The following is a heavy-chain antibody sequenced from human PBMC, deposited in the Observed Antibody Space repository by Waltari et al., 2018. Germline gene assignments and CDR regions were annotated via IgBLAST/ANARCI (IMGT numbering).Heavy chain of an antibody. Sequence: EEQLVESGGGLVQPGDSLRVSCAASGFPVNRNHMTWVRQAPGKGLEWVSVIYSGGSTEYADSVKGRFIISRDSSENTLYLQMNSLRAEDTAVYYCARESRDGYNGDAFDIWGQGTMVTVSS. CDR1: GFPVNRNH. CDR2: IYSGGST. J-gene: IGHJ3*02. CDR3: ARESRDGYNGDAFDI. D-gene: IGHD2-21*01. V-gene: IGHV3-66*02.